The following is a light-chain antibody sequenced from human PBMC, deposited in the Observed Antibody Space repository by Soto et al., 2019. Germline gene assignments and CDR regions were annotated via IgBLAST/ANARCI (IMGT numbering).Light chain of an antibody. V-gene: IGKV3-15*01. J-gene: IGKJ1*01. CDR3: QQYQNWKT. Sequence: EIVMTQSPATLSVSPGERATLSCRASQSVSRKLAWYQQKPGQAPRLLISEISTRATGIQARFSGSGSGTACTLTTSSLQSEDFAVDYCQQYQNWKTFGQGTKVESK. CDR2: EIS. CDR1: QSVSRK.